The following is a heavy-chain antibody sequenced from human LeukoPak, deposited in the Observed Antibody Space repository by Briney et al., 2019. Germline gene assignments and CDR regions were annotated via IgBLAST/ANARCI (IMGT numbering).Heavy chain of an antibody. CDR1: GGSFNGYY. CDR3: ARVISLRIGYLQQPVRHHMDL. Sequence: SETLSLTCAVYGGSFNGYYLTWIRQSPGKGLEWIGEISQDGSATYSPSLKSRVLISMDMSKNQFSLKLTSVTAADTGVYYCARVISLRIGYLQQPVRHHMDLWGKGATVTVSS. V-gene: IGHV4-34*01. J-gene: IGHJ6*03. D-gene: IGHD3-22*01. CDR2: ISQDGSA.